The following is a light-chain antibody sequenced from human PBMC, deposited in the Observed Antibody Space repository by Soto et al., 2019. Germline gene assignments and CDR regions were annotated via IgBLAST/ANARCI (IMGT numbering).Light chain of an antibody. Sequence: QSVLTQPASVSGSPGQSITLSCTGTSSDVGVYNYVSWYRQHPGRAPKLMVYDVSNRPSGVSNRFSGSKSGNTASLTISGLQAEDEADYYCSSYTRSSTYVFGTGTKLTVL. CDR2: DVS. J-gene: IGLJ1*01. CDR1: SSDVGVYNY. CDR3: SSYTRSSTYV. V-gene: IGLV2-14*01.